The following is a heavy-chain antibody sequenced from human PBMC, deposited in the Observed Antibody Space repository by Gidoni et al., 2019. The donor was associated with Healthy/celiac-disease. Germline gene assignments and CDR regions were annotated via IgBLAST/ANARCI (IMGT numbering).Heavy chain of an antibody. Sequence: QVQLVQSGAEVKKPGSSATVSCKASRGTFSSFAISWVRQAPGQGLEWMGGIIPIFGTANYAQKFQGRVTITADESTSTAYMELSSLRSEDTAVYYCARGGEGYYDSSGQFDPWGQGTLVTVSS. CDR3: ARGGEGYYDSSGQFDP. CDR1: RGTFSSFA. CDR2: IIPIFGTA. V-gene: IGHV1-69*01. J-gene: IGHJ5*02. D-gene: IGHD3-22*01.